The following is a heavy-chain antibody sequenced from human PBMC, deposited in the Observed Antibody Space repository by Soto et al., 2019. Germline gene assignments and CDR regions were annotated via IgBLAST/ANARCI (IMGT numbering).Heavy chain of an antibody. CDR1: GGPISTFY. J-gene: IGHJ4*02. V-gene: IGHV4-59*12. Sequence: SETLSLTCTVSGGPISTFYWSWIRQPPGKGLEWIGYIYYSGSTNYNPSLKSRVTILVDTSKNQFSLKLSSVTAADTAVYYCARRTTYGDFDYWGQGTLVTVSS. CDR2: IYYSGST. CDR3: ARRTTYGDFDY. D-gene: IGHD4-17*01.